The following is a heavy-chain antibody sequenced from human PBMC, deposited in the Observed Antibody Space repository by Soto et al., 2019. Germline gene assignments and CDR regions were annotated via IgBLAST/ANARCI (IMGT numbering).Heavy chain of an antibody. Sequence: ASETLSLTCTVSSGSISSNYWSWIRQPPGKGLEWIGCIYYSGSTNYNPSLKSRVTISVDTSKNQFSLKLTSVTAADTAVYYCARGLTAFDPWGQGTLVTVSS. J-gene: IGHJ5*02. CDR3: ARGLTAFDP. CDR2: IYYSGST. D-gene: IGHD1-20*01. CDR1: SGSISSNY. V-gene: IGHV4-59*01.